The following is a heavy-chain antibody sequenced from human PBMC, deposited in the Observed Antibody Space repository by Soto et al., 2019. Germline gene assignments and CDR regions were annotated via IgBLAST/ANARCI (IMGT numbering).Heavy chain of an antibody. D-gene: IGHD4-17*01. Sequence: EVQLVESGGGLVKPGGSLRLSCAASGFTFSSYSMNWVRQAPGKGLEWVSSISSSSSYIYYADSVKGRFTISRDNAKNSLYLQMNSLRAEDTAVYYCARDWDYGDYSDYWGQGTLVTVSS. V-gene: IGHV3-21*01. CDR3: ARDWDYGDYSDY. CDR1: GFTFSSYS. CDR2: ISSSSSYI. J-gene: IGHJ4*02.